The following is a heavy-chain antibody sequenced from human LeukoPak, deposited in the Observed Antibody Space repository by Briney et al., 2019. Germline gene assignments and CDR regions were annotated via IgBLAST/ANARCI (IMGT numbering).Heavy chain of an antibody. V-gene: IGHV3-23*01. D-gene: IGHD3-10*01. J-gene: IGHJ4*02. CDR1: RFIFSSYA. CDR2: VSASGGTP. Sequence: GGSLRLSCAASRFIFSSYAMSWVRQAPGKGLEWVSAVSASGGTPYYADSVKGRFTISRDNFKNTLYLQMNSLRAEDTAVYYCARVWFGEFAYFDYWGQGTLVTVSS. CDR3: ARVWFGEFAYFDY.